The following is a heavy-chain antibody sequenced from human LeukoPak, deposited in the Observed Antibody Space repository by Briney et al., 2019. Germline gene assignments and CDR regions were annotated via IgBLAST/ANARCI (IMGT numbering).Heavy chain of an antibody. D-gene: IGHD3-3*01. J-gene: IGHJ4*02. CDR2: ISGSGGST. CDR1: GFTFSSYA. CDR3: AKLRGSITIFGVVKGGHDY. V-gene: IGHV3-23*01. Sequence: GGSLRLSCAASGFTFSSYAMSWVRQAPGKGLEWVSAISGSGGSTYYADSVKGRFTISRDNSENTLYLQMNSLRAEDTAVYYCAKLRGSITIFGVVKGGHDYWGQGTLVTVSS.